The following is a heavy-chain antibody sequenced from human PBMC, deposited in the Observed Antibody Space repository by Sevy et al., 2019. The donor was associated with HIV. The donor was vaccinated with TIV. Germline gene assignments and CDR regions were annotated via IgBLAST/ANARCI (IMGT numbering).Heavy chain of an antibody. CDR3: AKVPGWGITMVRGVSPYFDY. V-gene: IGHV3-23*01. CDR1: GFTFSSYA. D-gene: IGHD3-10*01. J-gene: IGHJ4*02. Sequence: GGSLRLSCAASGFTFSSYAMSWVRQAPGKGLEWVSAISGSGGSTYYAHSVKGRFTISRDNSKNTLYLQMNSLRAEDTAVYYCAKVPGWGITMVRGVSPYFDYWGQGTLVTVSS. CDR2: ISGSGGST.